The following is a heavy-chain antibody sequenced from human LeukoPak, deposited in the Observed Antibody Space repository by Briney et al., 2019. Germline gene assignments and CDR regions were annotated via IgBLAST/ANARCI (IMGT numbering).Heavy chain of an antibody. V-gene: IGHV1-69*05. J-gene: IGHJ4*02. CDR2: IIPIFGTA. Sequence: SVKVSCQASGGTFSSYAISWVRQAPGQGLEWMGGIIPIFGTANYAQTFQGRVMITTDKSTRTAYMELSSLRSEDTALYYCARGDYYDSSGYFVYWGERTLVTVSS. CDR3: ARGDYYDSSGYFVY. CDR1: GGTFSSYA. D-gene: IGHD3-22*01.